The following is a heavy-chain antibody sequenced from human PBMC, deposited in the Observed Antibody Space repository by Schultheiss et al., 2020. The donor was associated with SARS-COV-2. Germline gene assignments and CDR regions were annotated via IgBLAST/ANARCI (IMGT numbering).Heavy chain of an antibody. V-gene: IGHV1-18*01. D-gene: IGHD3-10*01. Sequence: ASVKVSCKASGGTFNNYAFSWVRQAPGQGLEWMGWISAYNGNTNYAQKLQGRVTMTTDTSTSTAYMELRSLRSDDTAVYYCARGRGGWFDPWGQGTLVTGSS. J-gene: IGHJ5*02. CDR2: ISAYNGNT. CDR1: GGTFNNYA. CDR3: ARGRGGWFDP.